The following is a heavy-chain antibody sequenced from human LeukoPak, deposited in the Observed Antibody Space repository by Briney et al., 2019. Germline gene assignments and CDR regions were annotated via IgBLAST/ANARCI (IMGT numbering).Heavy chain of an antibody. CDR2: INSDGSEG. CDR1: GFTFSGFW. V-gene: IGHV3-7*03. D-gene: IGHD6-6*01. Sequence: GGSLRLSCAVSGFTFSGFWMSWSRQAPGKGLKWVASINSDGSEGYYADVVKGRFTISRDNANNSLYLQINSLRAEDTAVYYCARSSYSSSSSVWGQGTMVTVSS. CDR3: ARSSYSSSSSV. J-gene: IGHJ3*01.